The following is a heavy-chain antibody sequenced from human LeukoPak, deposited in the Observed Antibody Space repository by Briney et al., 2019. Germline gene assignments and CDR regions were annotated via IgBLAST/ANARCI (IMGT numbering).Heavy chain of an antibody. J-gene: IGHJ4*02. Sequence: ASVKVSCKASGYIFTTYFIHWVRQAPGQGLEWMGWINPNNGDTNYVQRFQGRVTMTRDTSISTAYMELTRLRSDDTAVYYCAREGGYDILTGYQDYWGQGTLVTVSS. CDR3: AREGGYDILTGYQDY. CDR1: GYIFTTYF. V-gene: IGHV1-2*02. D-gene: IGHD3-9*01. CDR2: INPNNGDT.